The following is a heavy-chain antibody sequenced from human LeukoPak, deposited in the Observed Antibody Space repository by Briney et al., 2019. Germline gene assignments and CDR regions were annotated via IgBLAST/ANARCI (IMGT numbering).Heavy chain of an antibody. J-gene: IGHJ4*02. D-gene: IGHD1-7*01. CDR2: ISSSSSYI. CDR3: ARGNWNYNFDY. V-gene: IGHV3-21*01. CDR1: GFTFSSYS. Sequence: GGSLRLSCAASGFTFSSYSMNWVRQAPGKGLEWVSSISSSSSYIYYADSLKGRFTIPRDNAKNSLYLQMNSLRAEDTAVYYCARGNWNYNFDYWGQGTLVTVSS.